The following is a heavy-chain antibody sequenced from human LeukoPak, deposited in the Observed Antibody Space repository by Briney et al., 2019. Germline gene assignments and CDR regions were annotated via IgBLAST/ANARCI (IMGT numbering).Heavy chain of an antibody. CDR1: GYTCTSYG. D-gene: IGHD6-25*01. J-gene: IGHJ5*01. CDR2: ISAYNGNT. CDR3: ERGRHESPFDP. V-gene: IGHV1-18*01. Sequence: ASVKVSCKASGYTCTSYGISWVRHATGQGLEWMGWISAYNGNTNYAQKLHGRVTMTTDTSTSTAYMGLSSLRSDDRAIYYCERGRHESPFDPWGQGTLVTVYS.